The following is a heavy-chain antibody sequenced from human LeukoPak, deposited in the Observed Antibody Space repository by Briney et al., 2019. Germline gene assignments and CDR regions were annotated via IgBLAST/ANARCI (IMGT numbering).Heavy chain of an antibody. CDR2: IWYDGSNK. V-gene: IGHV3-33*01. Sequence: QPGGSLRLSCAASGFTFSSYGMHWVRQAPGKGLEWVAVIWYDGSNKYYADSVKGRFTISRDNSKNTLYLQMNSLRAEDTAVYYCAREGTGSYMDVWGKGTTVTVSS. D-gene: IGHD1/OR15-1a*01. J-gene: IGHJ6*03. CDR1: GFTFSSYG. CDR3: AREGTGSYMDV.